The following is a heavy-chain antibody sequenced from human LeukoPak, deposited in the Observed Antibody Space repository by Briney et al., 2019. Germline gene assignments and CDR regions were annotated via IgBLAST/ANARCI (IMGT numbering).Heavy chain of an antibody. V-gene: IGHV4-34*01. D-gene: IGHD6-19*01. CDR2: INHSGST. J-gene: IGHJ6*02. Sequence: SETLSLTCTVSGGSISSYYWSWIRQPPGKGLEWIGEINHSGSTNYNPSLKSRVTISVDTSKNQFSLKLSSVTAADTAVYYCAREPGYSSGWSYYYYGMDVWGQGTTVTVSS. CDR1: GGSISSYY. CDR3: AREPGYSSGWSYYYYGMDV.